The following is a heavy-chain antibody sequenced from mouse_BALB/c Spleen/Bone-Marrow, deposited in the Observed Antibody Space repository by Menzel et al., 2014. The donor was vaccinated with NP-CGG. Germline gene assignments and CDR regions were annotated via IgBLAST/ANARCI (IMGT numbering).Heavy chain of an antibody. D-gene: IGHD1-1*01. CDR2: IDPANGYT. V-gene: IGHV14-3*02. CDR1: GFNIKDTY. CDR3: ARGTTVVSYYAMDY. Sequence: DVQLQESGAELVKPGASVKLSCTASGFNIKDTYMHWVKQRPEQGLEWIGRIDPANGYTKFDPKFQGKATITADTSSNTAYLQLSSLTSEDTDVYYCARGTTVVSYYAMDYWGQGTSVAVSS. J-gene: IGHJ4*01.